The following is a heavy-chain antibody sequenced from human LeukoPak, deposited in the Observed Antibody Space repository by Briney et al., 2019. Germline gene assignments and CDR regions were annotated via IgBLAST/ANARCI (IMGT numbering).Heavy chain of an antibody. Sequence: ASVKVSCKVSGYTLTELSMHWVRQAPGKGLEWMGGFYPEDGETIYAQKFQGRVTMTEDTSTDTAYMELSSLRSEDTAVYYCATGFWYSGSYVLLSAIWGQGTMVTVSS. J-gene: IGHJ3*02. D-gene: IGHD1-26*01. V-gene: IGHV1-24*01. CDR3: ATGFWYSGSYVLLSAI. CDR2: FYPEDGET. CDR1: GYTLTELS.